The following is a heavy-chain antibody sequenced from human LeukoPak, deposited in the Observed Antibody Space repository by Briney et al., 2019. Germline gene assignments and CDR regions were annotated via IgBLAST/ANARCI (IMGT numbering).Heavy chain of an antibody. CDR1: GGSFSGYY. CDR3: ARGRTRGSGWYPPPPYFDY. CDR2: INHSGST. V-gene: IGHV4-34*01. D-gene: IGHD6-19*01. Sequence: SETLSLTCAVYGGSFSGYYWSWIRQPPGKGLEWIGEINHSGSTNYNPPLKSRVTISVDTSKNQFSLKLSSVTAADTAVYYCARGRTRGSGWYPPPPYFDYWGQGTLVTVSS. J-gene: IGHJ4*02.